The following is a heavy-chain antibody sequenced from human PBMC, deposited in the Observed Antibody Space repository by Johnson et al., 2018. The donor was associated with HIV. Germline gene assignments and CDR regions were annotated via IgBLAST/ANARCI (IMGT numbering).Heavy chain of an antibody. V-gene: IGHV3-30-3*01. D-gene: IGHD5-18*01. Sequence: QVQLVESGGGVVQPGRSLRLSCAASGFTFSSYAMHWVRQAPGKGLEWVAVISYDGSNKYYADSVKGRFTISRDNSKTTLYLQMNSLRVEDTAVYYCARDHGQLWLLPAFDIWGQGTMGTVSS. J-gene: IGHJ3*02. CDR2: ISYDGSNK. CDR1: GFTFSSYA. CDR3: ARDHGQLWLLPAFDI.